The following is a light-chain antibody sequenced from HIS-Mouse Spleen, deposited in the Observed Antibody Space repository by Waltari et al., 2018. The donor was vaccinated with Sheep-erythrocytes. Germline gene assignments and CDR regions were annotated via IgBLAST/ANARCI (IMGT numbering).Light chain of an antibody. J-gene: IGLJ2*01. CDR3: QAWDSSTAV. CDR2: QDS. Sequence: SYELTQPPSVSVSPGQTPRIPCPGDKLGDKYACWYQQKPGQSPVLVIYQDSKRPSGIPERFSGSNSGNTATLTISGTQAMDEADYYCQAWDSSTAVFGGGTKLTVL. V-gene: IGLV3-1*01. CDR1: KLGDKY.